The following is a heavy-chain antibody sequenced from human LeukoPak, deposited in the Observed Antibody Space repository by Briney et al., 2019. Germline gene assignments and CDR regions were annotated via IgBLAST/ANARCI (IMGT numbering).Heavy chain of an antibody. D-gene: IGHD3-10*01. V-gene: IGHV4-4*02. CDR2: IYHSGST. CDR1: GGAISSSNW. J-gene: IGHJ3*02. Sequence: SGTLSLTCAVSGGAISSSNWWSWVRQSPGKGLECIGEIYHSGSTNYKPSLKSRVTIQVDKFNNQFSLKLSSVTAADTAVYYCAAPYGSGSYSAFDIWGQGTMVTVSS. CDR3: AAPYGSGSYSAFDI.